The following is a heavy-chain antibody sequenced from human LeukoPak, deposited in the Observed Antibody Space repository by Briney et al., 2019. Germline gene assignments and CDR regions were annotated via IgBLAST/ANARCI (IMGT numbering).Heavy chain of an antibody. CDR1: GGSVNSGAYY. CDR3: ARVHDYVWGSYRYAGWFDP. D-gene: IGHD3-16*02. CDR2: INSSGSII. Sequence: LSLTCTVSGGSVNSGAYYWSWIRQPPGKGLEWISYINSSGSIIFYADSVKGRFTISRDNAKNSLYLQMNSLRAEDTAVYYCARVHDYVWGSYRYAGWFDPWGQGTLVTVSS. J-gene: IGHJ5*02. V-gene: IGHV3-11*01.